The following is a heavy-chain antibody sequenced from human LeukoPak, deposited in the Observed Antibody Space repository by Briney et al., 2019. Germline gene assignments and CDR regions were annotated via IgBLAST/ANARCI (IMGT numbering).Heavy chain of an antibody. CDR1: GGSISSGGYY. Sequence: PSETLSLTCTVSGGSISSGGYYWSWIRQHPGKGLEWIGYIYYSGSTYYNPSLKSRVTISVDTSKNQFSLKLSSVTAADTAVYYCARGGGIAVADSYFDYWGQGTLVTVSS. V-gene: IGHV4-31*03. D-gene: IGHD6-19*01. J-gene: IGHJ4*02. CDR3: ARGGGIAVADSYFDY. CDR2: IYYSGST.